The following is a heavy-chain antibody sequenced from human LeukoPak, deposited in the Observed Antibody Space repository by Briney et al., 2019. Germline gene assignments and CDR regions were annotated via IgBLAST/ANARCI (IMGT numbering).Heavy chain of an antibody. D-gene: IGHD3-3*01. CDR2: ISAYNGNT. V-gene: IGHV1-18*01. CDR1: GYTFTSYG. Sequence: ASVKVSCKASGYTFTSYGISWVRRAPGQGLEWMGWISAYNGNTNYAQKLQGRVTMTTDTSTSTAYMELRSLRSDDTAVYYCARVTPYYDFWSGYQGVLDYWGQGTLVTVSS. J-gene: IGHJ4*02. CDR3: ARVTPYYDFWSGYQGVLDY.